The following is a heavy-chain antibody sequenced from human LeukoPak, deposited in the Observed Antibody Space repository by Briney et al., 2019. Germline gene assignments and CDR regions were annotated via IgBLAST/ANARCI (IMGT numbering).Heavy chain of an antibody. J-gene: IGHJ4*02. CDR2: ISGSGGST. Sequence: GGSLRLSCAASGFTFSSYAMSWVRQAPGKGLEWVSAISGSGGSTYYAGSVKGRFTISRDNSKNTLYLQMNSLRAEDTAVYYCAKLRYSSGWLDYWGQGTLVTVSS. CDR3: AKLRYSSGWLDY. CDR1: GFTFSSYA. V-gene: IGHV3-23*01. D-gene: IGHD6-19*01.